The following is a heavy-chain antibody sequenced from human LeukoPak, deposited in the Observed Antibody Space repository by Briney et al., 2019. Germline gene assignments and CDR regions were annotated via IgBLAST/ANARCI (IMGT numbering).Heavy chain of an antibody. CDR2: IYHSGST. CDR3: TRVGVEATEFDY. Sequence: SGTLSLTCAVSGDSINSSNWWSWVRQPPGKGLEWIGEIYHSGSTNYNPSLKSRVTLSIDKSQNQFSLKLNSVTAADTAVYYCTRVGVEATEFDYWGQGTLVTVSS. J-gene: IGHJ4*02. D-gene: IGHD1-26*01. CDR1: GDSINSSNW. V-gene: IGHV4-4*02.